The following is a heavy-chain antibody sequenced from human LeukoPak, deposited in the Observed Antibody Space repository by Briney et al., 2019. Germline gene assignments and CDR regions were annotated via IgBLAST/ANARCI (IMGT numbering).Heavy chain of an antibody. CDR2: INPNSGGT. CDR1: GYTLTGYY. J-gene: IGHJ4*02. Sequence: ASVKVSCKASGYTLTGYYMHWVRQAPGQGLEWMGWINPNSGGTNYAQKFQGRVTMTRDTSISTAYMELSRLRSDDTAVYYCARGHYDILTGYDYWGQGTLVTVSS. D-gene: IGHD3-9*01. V-gene: IGHV1-2*02. CDR3: ARGHYDILTGYDY.